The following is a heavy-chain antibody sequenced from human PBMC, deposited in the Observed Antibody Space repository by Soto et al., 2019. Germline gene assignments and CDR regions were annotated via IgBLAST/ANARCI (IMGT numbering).Heavy chain of an antibody. D-gene: IGHD5-18*01. V-gene: IGHV1-69*06. CDR1: GGTFSSYA. CDR2: IIPIFGTA. Sequence: QVQLVQSGAEVKKPGSSVKVSCKASGGTFSSYAISWVRQAPGQGLEWMGGIIPIFGTANYAQKFQGRVTITADKSTSTAYMELSSLRSEDTAVYYCARDPHSPQSTAMGPIYGMDVWGQGTTVTVSS. J-gene: IGHJ6*02. CDR3: ARDPHSPQSTAMGPIYGMDV.